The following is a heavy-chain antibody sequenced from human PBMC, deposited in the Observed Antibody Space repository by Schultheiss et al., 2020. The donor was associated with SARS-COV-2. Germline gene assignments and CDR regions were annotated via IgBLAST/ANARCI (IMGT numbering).Heavy chain of an antibody. CDR3: ARTRGLGYCSSTSCPRGKNWFDP. CDR2: IHHSGST. CDR1: GGSFSGYY. J-gene: IGHJ5*02. V-gene: IGHV4-34*01. D-gene: IGHD2-2*01. Sequence: SETLSLTCAVYGGSFSGYYWSWIRQPPGKGLEWIGEIHHSGSTYYNPSLKSRVTISVDTSKNQFSLKLSSVTAADTAVYYCARTRGLGYCSSTSCPRGKNWFDPWGQGTLVTVSS.